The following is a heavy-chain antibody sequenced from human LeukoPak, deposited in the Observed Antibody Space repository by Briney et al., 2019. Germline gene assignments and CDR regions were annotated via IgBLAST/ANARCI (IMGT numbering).Heavy chain of an antibody. D-gene: IGHD3-3*01. CDR1: GGSISSYY. Sequence: SETLSLTCTVSGGSISSYYWSWIRQPPGKGLEWIGYIYYSGSTNYNPSLNSRVNISVDTSKNQFSLKLSSVTAADTAVYYCARAPYFDFWTGYYFDYWGQGTLVTVSS. CDR3: ARAPYFDFWTGYYFDY. V-gene: IGHV4-59*01. CDR2: IYYSGST. J-gene: IGHJ4*02.